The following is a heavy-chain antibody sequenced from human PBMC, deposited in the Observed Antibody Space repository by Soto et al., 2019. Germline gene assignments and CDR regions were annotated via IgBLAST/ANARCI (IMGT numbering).Heavy chain of an antibody. CDR2: IYYSGTT. V-gene: IGHV4-30-4*08. J-gene: IGHJ3*02. CDR3: ARLFAYYDKEPGAFDI. CDR1: GDSISDVDFY. Sequence: SETLSLTCTVSGDSISDVDFYWSWIRQPPGKGLEWIGYIYYSGTTYFNPSLKTRVSISIDTSRGQFSLQLDSVTAADTAVYYCARLFAYYDKEPGAFDIWGQGTMVTV. D-gene: IGHD3-22*01.